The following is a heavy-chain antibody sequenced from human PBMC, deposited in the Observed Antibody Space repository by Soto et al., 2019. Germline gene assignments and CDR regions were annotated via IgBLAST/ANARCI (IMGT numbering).Heavy chain of an antibody. J-gene: IGHJ6*02. CDR2: IIPIFGIA. D-gene: IGHD2-2*01. Sequence: QVQLVQSGAEVKKPGSSVKVSCKASGGTFSRYSITWVRQAPGHGLEWIGRIIPIFGIASYAQKFQGRVTITADESTGTADRELSSLRSDDTAVYYCAREDRDRETGLVPAAIDGMDVWGQGTTVTVSS. V-gene: IGHV1-69*08. CDR1: GGTFSRYS. CDR3: AREDRDRETGLVPAAIDGMDV.